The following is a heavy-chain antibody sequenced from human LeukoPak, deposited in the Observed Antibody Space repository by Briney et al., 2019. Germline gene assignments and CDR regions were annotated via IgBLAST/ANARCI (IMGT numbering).Heavy chain of an antibody. CDR1: GFTFSSYG. D-gene: IGHD5-24*01. J-gene: IGHJ4*02. Sequence: GRSLRLPCAASGFTFSSYGMHWVRQAPGKGLEWVAVISYDGSNKYYADSVKGRFTISRDNSKNTLYLQMNSLRAEDTAVYYCAKDRRWLQSRQPLYYFDYWGQGTLVTVSS. CDR2: ISYDGSNK. CDR3: AKDRRWLQSRQPLYYFDY. V-gene: IGHV3-30*18.